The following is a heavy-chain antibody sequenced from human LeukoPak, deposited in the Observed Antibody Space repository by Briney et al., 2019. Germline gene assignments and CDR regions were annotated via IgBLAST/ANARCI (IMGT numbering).Heavy chain of an antibody. CDR3: ARDPLYQPLEFDP. D-gene: IGHD2-2*01. J-gene: IGHJ5*02. CDR1: GYTLTELS. Sequence: ASVKVSCKVSGYTLTELSMHWVRQAPGKGLEWMGGFDPEDGERIYAQKFQGRVTMTTDTSTSTAYMELRSLRSDDTAVYYCARDPLYQPLEFDPWGQGTPVTVSS. CDR2: FDPEDGER. V-gene: IGHV1-24*01.